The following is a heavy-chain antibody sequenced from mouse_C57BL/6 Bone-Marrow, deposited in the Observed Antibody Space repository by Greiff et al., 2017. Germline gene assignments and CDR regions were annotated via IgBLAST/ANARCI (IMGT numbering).Heavy chain of an antibody. CDR2: IDPENGDT. CDR3: TTPSYYSNYVFDY. Sequence: EVQLQQPGAELVRPGASVKLSCTASGFNIKDDYMHWVKQRPEHGLEWIGWIDPENGDTEYASKFQGQSTITAYTSSNTADLQLSSLTSEDTAVYYCTTPSYYSNYVFDYWGQGTTLTVSS. D-gene: IGHD2-5*01. V-gene: IGHV14-4*01. CDR1: GFNIKDDY. J-gene: IGHJ2*01.